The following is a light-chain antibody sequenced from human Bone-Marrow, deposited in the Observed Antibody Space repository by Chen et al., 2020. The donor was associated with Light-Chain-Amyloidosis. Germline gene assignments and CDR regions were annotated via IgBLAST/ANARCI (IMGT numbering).Light chain of an antibody. Sequence: EIVLTQSPGTLSLSPGEGANLSCRASQTISSNYLTWYQQKFGQAPRLLIYGSSSRATGIPDRFTGRGSGTDFTLTINRLEPEDFAMYYCQQYGTSPLTFVGGTKVEIK. V-gene: IGKV3-20*01. CDR3: QQYGTSPLT. CDR1: QTISSNY. J-gene: IGKJ4*01. CDR2: GSS.